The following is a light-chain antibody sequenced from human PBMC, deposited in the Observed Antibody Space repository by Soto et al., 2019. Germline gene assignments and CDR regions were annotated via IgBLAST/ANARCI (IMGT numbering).Light chain of an antibody. V-gene: IGLV1-40*01. CDR1: SSNIGAGHV. Sequence: QSVLTQPPSVSGAPGQRVTISCTGSSSNIGAGHVVHWYQQFPGRAPNLLIYGSTNRPSGVPDRFSGSKSGTSASLAITGLQAEDEADYSCQSSANGLTAALFGGGTNPPVL. CDR2: GST. J-gene: IGLJ2*01. CDR3: QSSANGLTAAL.